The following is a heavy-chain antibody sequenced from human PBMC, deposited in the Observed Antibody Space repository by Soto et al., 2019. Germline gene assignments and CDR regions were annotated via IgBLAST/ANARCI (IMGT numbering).Heavy chain of an antibody. V-gene: IGHV4-39*01. Sequence: PSETLSLTCTVSSGSISSTSYYWAWIRQPPGKGLEWIGAIYYDGTTYYTESLKSRVSISVDTSKNQFSLKLNSVTAADTAVYFCARQGRNIMIVRVKHYAADFSGQGTALTLSS. J-gene: IGHJ6*02. D-gene: IGHD3-16*01. CDR3: ARQGRNIMIVRVKHYAADF. CDR2: IYYDGTT. CDR1: SGSISSTSYY.